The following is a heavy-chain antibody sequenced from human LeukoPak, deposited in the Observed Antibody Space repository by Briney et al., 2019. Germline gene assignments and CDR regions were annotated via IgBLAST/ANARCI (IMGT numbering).Heavy chain of an antibody. V-gene: IGHV4-4*07. Sequence: PSETLSLTCTVSGGSISSYYWSWIRQPAGKGLEWIGRIYTSGSTNYNPSLKSRVTMSVDTSKNQFSLKLSSVTAADTAVYYCARERYCSSTSCYVTRDAFDIWGQGTIVTVSS. CDR3: ARERYCSSTSCYVTRDAFDI. D-gene: IGHD2-2*01. J-gene: IGHJ3*02. CDR2: IYTSGST. CDR1: GGSISSYY.